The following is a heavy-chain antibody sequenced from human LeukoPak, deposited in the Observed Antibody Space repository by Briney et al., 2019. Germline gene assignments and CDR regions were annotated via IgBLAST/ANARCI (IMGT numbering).Heavy chain of an antibody. CDR2: IIPILGIA. CDR1: GGTFSSYA. Sequence: GASVKVSCKASGGTFSSYAISWVRQAPGQGLEWMGRIIPILGIANYAQKFQGRVTITADKSTSTAYMELSSLRSEDTAVYYCARDPPLYCGGDCSHNWFDPWGQGTLVIVSS. J-gene: IGHJ5*02. D-gene: IGHD2-21*02. CDR3: ARDPPLYCGGDCSHNWFDP. V-gene: IGHV1-69*04.